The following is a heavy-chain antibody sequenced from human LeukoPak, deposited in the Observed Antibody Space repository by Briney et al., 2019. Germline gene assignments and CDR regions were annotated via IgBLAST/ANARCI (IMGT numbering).Heavy chain of an antibody. V-gene: IGHV3-30*18. CDR2: ISYDGSNK. CDR1: GFTFSSYG. J-gene: IGHJ4*02. D-gene: IGHD1-1*01. CDR3: AKDVTTGTLALDY. Sequence: GRSLRLSCAASGFTFSSYGMHWVRQAPGKGLEWVAVISYDGSNKYYADSVKGRFTISRDNSKNTLYLQMNSLRAEDTAMYYCAKDVTTGTLALDYWGQGTLVTVSS.